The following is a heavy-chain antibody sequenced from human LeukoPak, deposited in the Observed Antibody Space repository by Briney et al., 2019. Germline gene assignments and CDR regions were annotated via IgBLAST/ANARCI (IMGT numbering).Heavy chain of an antibody. D-gene: IGHD5-18*01. CDR1: GGSISSYY. V-gene: IGHV4-59*01. CDR2: IYYSGST. CDR3: ARAVDTAMVLS. J-gene: IGHJ5*02. Sequence: SETLSLTCTVSGGSISSYYWSWIRQPPGKGLEWIGYIYYSGSTNYNPSLKSRVTISVDTSKNQFSLKLSSVTAADTAVYYCARAVDTAMVLSWGQGTLVTISS.